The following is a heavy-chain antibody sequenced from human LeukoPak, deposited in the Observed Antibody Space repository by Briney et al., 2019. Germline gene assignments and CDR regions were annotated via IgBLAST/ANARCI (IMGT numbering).Heavy chain of an antibody. Sequence: GGSLRLSCAASGFTFSSYGMHWVRQAPGKGLGWVAFIRYDGSNKYYADSVKGRFTISRDNSKNTLYLQMNSLRADDTALYYCARDVFGSVDYWGQGTLVTVSS. CDR1: GFTFSSYG. CDR2: IRYDGSNK. V-gene: IGHV3-30*02. D-gene: IGHD3-3*01. J-gene: IGHJ4*02. CDR3: ARDVFGSVDY.